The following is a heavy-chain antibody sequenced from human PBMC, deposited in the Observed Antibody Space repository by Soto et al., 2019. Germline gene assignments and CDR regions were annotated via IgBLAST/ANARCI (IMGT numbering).Heavy chain of an antibody. CDR1: DGSISSYY. J-gene: IGHJ4*02. V-gene: IGHV4-59*01. D-gene: IGHD5-18*01. Sequence: PSETLSLTCTVSDGSISSYYWSWIRQPPGKGLEWIGYIYYSGTTDYNPSLKSRVTISVDRSKNQFSLKLNSVTAADTAVYYCARHVDSTRAYYGDCRGQGTLFTV. CDR2: IYYSGTT. CDR3: ARHVDSTRAYYGDC.